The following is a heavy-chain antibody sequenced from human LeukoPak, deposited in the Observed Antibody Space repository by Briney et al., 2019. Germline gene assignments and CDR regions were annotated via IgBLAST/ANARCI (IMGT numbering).Heavy chain of an antibody. D-gene: IGHD6-13*01. CDR1: GGSISSGGYY. J-gene: IGHJ4*02. V-gene: IGHV4-30-2*01. CDR3: ARHRTVAAGVAFDY. CDR2: IYHSGST. Sequence: PSXXXSLXCTVSGGSISSGGYYWSWIRQPPGKGLEWIGYIYHSGSTYYNPSLKSRVTISVDTSKNQFSLKLSSVTAADTAVYYCARHRTVAAGVAFDYWGQGTLVTVSS.